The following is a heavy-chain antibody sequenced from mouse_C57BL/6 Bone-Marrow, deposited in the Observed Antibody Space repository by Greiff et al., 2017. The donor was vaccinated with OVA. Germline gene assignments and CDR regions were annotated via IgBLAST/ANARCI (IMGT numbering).Heavy chain of an antibody. V-gene: IGHV14-3*01. CDR3: ARPPLYYCGSSFAWFAY. J-gene: IGHJ3*01. CDR1: GFTITNTY. Sequence: EVQLVESVAELVRPGASVKLSCTASGFTITNTYMHWVKQRPEQGLEWIGRIDPANGNTIYAPKFPGKATITVDPSSNTAYLELRSPTSKDTAIYYCARPPLYYCGSSFAWFAYWGQGTLVTVSA. D-gene: IGHD1-1*01. CDR2: IDPANGNT.